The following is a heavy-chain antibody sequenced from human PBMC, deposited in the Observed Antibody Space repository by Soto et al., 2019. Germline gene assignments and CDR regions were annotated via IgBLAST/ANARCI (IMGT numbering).Heavy chain of an antibody. CDR2: IYYTGST. CDR1: GGSLSGGSYH. CDR3: ARGNLAAAGSFDY. J-gene: IGHJ4*02. V-gene: IGHV4-61*01. D-gene: IGHD6-13*01. Sequence: LSLTCTLSGGSLSGGSYHWSWIRQSPGKGLEWLAYIYYTGSTNYNPSLQSRVTISLHTSKNQFSLKVSSVTAADTAVYFCARGNLAAAGSFDYWGQGALVTVSS.